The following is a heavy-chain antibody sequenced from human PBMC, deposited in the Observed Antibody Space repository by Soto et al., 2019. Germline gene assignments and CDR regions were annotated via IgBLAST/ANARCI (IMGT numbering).Heavy chain of an antibody. V-gene: IGHV3-21*05. Sequence: PGGSLRLSCAASGFTFSIYSMNWVRQAPGKGLEWVSYIMPGSSHIFYADSVKGRFTISRDNSKNTLYLQMNSLRAEDTAVYYCAKGRGYCSSTSCYVGSDYWGQGTLVTVSS. CDR1: GFTFSIYS. J-gene: IGHJ4*02. CDR2: IMPGSSHI. CDR3: AKGRGYCSSTSCYVGSDY. D-gene: IGHD2-2*01.